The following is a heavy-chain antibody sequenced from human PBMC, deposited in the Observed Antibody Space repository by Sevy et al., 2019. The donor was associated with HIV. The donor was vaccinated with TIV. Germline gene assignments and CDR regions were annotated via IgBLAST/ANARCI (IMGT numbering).Heavy chain of an antibody. CDR3: ARDRAVLEWAGDGMDV. CDR1: GYTFTGYY. CDR2: INPNSGGT. J-gene: IGHJ6*02. D-gene: IGHD3-3*01. Sequence: ASVKVSCKASGYTFTGYYMHWVRQAPGQGLEWMGRINPNSGGTNYAQKFQGRVTMTRDTSISTAYMELSRLRSDDTAVYYCARDRAVLEWAGDGMDVWGQGTTVTVSS. V-gene: IGHV1-2*06.